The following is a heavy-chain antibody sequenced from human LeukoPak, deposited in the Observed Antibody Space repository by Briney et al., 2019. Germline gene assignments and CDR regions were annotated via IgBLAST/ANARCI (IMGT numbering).Heavy chain of an antibody. Sequence: GASVKVSCKASGYTFTSYGISWVRQAPGQGLEWMGWISAYNGNTNYAQKLQGRVTMTTDTSTSTAYMELRSLRSDDTAVYYCARDGRINYYSLGINEAFDIWGQGTMVTVSS. CDR3: ARDGRINYYSLGINEAFDI. CDR2: ISAYNGNT. D-gene: IGHD2-21*01. V-gene: IGHV1-18*01. CDR1: GYTFTSYG. J-gene: IGHJ3*02.